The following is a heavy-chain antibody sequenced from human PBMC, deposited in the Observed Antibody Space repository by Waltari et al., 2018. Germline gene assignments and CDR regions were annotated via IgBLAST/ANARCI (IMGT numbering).Heavy chain of an antibody. V-gene: IGHV3-7*01. Sequence: EVQLVESGGGLVQPGGSLRLSCAASGFTFSSYWMSWVRQAPGKGREGVANRKQDGREKYYVDSVKGRFTIARDNAKNSLYLQMNSLRAEDTAVYYCARELACFDYWGQGTLVTVSS. D-gene: IGHD1-1*01. CDR3: ARELACFDY. CDR2: RKQDGREK. J-gene: IGHJ4*02. CDR1: GFTFSSYW.